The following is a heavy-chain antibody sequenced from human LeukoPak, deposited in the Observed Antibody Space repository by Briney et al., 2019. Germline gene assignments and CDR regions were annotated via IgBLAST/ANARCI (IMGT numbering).Heavy chain of an antibody. CDR1: GGSISSSSYY. D-gene: IGHD6-6*01. J-gene: IGHJ4*02. V-gene: IGHV4-39*07. Sequence: SETLSLTCTVSGGSISSSSYYWGWIRQPPGKGLERIGSIYYSGSTYYNPSLKSRVTISVDTSKNQFSLKLSSVTAADTAVYYCARGPSSIAARRFDYWGQGTLVTVSS. CDR2: IYYSGST. CDR3: ARGPSSIAARRFDY.